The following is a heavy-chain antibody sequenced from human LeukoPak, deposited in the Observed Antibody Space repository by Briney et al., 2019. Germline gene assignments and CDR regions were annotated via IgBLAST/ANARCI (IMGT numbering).Heavy chain of an antibody. J-gene: IGHJ4*02. V-gene: IGHV4-30-2*01. CDR1: GGSITSGGYA. CDR2: TYHSGST. Sequence: SQTLSLTCAVSGGSITSGGYAWSWIRQPPGKGLEWIGNTYHSGSTYFNPSLKSRVTISVDRSKNQFSLELSPVTAADTAVYYCARLDYYDTSGPAKWGQGTLVTVSS. D-gene: IGHD3-22*01. CDR3: ARLDYYDTSGPAK.